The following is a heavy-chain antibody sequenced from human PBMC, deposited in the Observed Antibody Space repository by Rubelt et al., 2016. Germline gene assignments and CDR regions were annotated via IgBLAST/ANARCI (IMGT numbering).Heavy chain of an antibody. Sequence: AASRFTFNSSALHWVRQAPGKGLEWVAIISYDGLYKYFADSVKGRFTISRDNSKNTLFLEMKSLRIDDTAVYYCARNWGRLFYFDYWGQGTLVTVSS. V-gene: IGHV3-30*04. CDR3: ARNWGRLFYFDY. J-gene: IGHJ4*02. D-gene: IGHD7-27*01. CDR1: RFTFNSSA. CDR2: ISYDGLYK.